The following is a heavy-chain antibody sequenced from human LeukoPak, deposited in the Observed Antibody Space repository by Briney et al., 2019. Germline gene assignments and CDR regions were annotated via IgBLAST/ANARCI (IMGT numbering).Heavy chain of an antibody. CDR3: ARFAYCGGHCWYYFDY. J-gene: IGHJ4*02. Sequence: SETLSLTCTVSGGSISSYYWSWIRQPPGKGLEWIGYIYSSGSTNYNPSLKSRITISVDTSKNQFSLKLSSVTAADTAVYYCARFAYCGGHCWYYFDYWGQGPLVTVSS. CDR2: IYSSGST. D-gene: IGHD2-21*02. CDR1: GGSISSYY. V-gene: IGHV4-59*01.